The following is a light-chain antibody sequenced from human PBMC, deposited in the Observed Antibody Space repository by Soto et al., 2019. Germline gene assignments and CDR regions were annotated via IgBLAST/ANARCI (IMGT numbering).Light chain of an antibody. CDR3: CSYASSSTYV. J-gene: IGLJ1*01. CDR1: NSDVGRYNL. V-gene: IGLV2-23*01. Sequence: QSALTQPASVSGSPGQSTTISCTGTNSDVGRYNLVSWYQQQPGKAPKLMIYEGSKRPSGVSTRFSGSKSGNTASLTISGRQAEDEADYYCCSYASSSTYVFGTGTKLTVL. CDR2: EGS.